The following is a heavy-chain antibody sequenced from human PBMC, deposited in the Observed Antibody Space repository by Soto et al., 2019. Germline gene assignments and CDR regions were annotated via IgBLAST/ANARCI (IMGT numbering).Heavy chain of an antibody. CDR1: GFTIMHYA. D-gene: IGHD2-15*01. CDR3: AKKSADCSNGSCQDIDY. J-gene: IGHJ4*02. V-gene: IGHV3-23*01. CDR2: ISGSGGST. Sequence: EVQLLESGGGLVQPGGSLRLSCAASGFTIMHYAMSWVRQAPGKGLEWVSGISGSGGSTYYAASVRGRFTISRDNSKNTLHLQMNSLRAEDTAVYYCAKKSADCSNGSCQDIDYWGQGILVTVSS.